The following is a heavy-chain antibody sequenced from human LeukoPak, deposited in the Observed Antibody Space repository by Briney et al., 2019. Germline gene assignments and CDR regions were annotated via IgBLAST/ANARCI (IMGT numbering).Heavy chain of an antibody. J-gene: IGHJ5*02. CDR2: INHSGST. D-gene: IGHD2-2*01. Sequence: PSETLSLTCAVYGGSFSGYYWSWIRQPPGKGLEWIGEINHSGSTNYNPSLKSRVTISVDTSKNQFSLKLSSVTAADTAVYYCARGLGCSSTSCYNWFDPWGQRTLVTVSS. CDR1: GGSFSGYY. V-gene: IGHV4-34*01. CDR3: ARGLGCSSTSCYNWFDP.